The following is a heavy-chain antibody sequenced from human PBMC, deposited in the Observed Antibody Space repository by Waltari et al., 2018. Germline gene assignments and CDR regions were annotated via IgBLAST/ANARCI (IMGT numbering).Heavy chain of an antibody. CDR1: VFALRNYE. D-gene: IGHD1-26*01. CDR3: AREFSGSFDYMDV. V-gene: IGHV3-48*03. CDR2: LSGDESKV. J-gene: IGHJ6*03. Sequence: QLVASGGNLVEPGGSLRLSFAASVFALRNYEMNWVRQAPGKGLEWVSYLSGDESKVFYAEAVKGRFTISRDDAKNSLYLHMSSLRDEDTAVYYCAREFSGSFDYMDVWGKGTTVTVSS.